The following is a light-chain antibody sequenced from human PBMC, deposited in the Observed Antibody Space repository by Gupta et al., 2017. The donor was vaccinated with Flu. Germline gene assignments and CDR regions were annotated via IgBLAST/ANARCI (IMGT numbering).Light chain of an antibody. J-gene: IGKJ3*01. CDR1: QDISNY. V-gene: IGKV1-33*01. CDR2: DAS. Sequence: DIQMTQSPSSLSASVGDRVTITCQASQDISNYLNWYQQKPGKAPKLLIYDASNLETGVPSRFSGSGSGTDFTFTISSLQPEDIATYYCQQYDNLPPGGLFTFGPGKSGYQT. CDR3: QQYDNLPPGGLFT.